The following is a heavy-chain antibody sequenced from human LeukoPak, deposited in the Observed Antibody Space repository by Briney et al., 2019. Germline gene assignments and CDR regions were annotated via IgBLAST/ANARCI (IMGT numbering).Heavy chain of an antibody. J-gene: IGHJ4*02. CDR3: ARAGLYSYGYSDY. CDR2: INWNGGST. Sequence: PSETLSLTCAVYVESFTGHYWTWVCQPPGKGLEWVSGINWNGGSTGYADSVKGRFTISRDNAKNSLYLQMNSLRAEDTALYHCARAGLYSYGYSDYWGQGTLVTVSS. CDR1: VESFTGHY. D-gene: IGHD5-18*01. V-gene: IGHV3-20*01.